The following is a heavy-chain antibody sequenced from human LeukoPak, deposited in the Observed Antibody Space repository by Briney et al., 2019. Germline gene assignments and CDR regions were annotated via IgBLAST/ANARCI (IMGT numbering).Heavy chain of an antibody. CDR1: GYIFASYW. CDR2: IYPGDSDT. V-gene: IGHV5-51*01. Sequence: HGESLKISCKASGYIFASYWIGWVRQMPGKGLEWMGIIYPGDSDTRYSPSFQGQVTISADKSISTAYLQWSTLKASDTAMYYCARRRSSYGYYYYGMDVWGQGTTVTVSS. CDR3: ARRRSSYGYYYYGMDV. D-gene: IGHD5-18*01. J-gene: IGHJ6*02.